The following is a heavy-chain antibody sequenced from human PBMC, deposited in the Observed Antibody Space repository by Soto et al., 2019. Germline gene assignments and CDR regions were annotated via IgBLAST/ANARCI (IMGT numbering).Heavy chain of an antibody. J-gene: IGHJ4*02. CDR2: ISNDGSNK. CDR3: AKDQDCGGTSCRFWAPGY. V-gene: IGHV3-30*18. D-gene: IGHD2-2*01. CDR1: GFTFSYYG. Sequence: QVQLVESGGGVVQPGKSLRLSCAAFGFTFSYYGMHWVRQAPGKGLEWVALISNDGSNKYYADSLKGRFTISRDNSNNTLFLQVNSPTAEDTAVYYCAKDQDCGGTSCRFWAPGYWAQGILVIVSS.